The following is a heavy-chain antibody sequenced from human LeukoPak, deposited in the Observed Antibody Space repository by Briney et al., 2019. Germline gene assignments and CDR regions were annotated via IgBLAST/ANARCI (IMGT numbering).Heavy chain of an antibody. Sequence: SETLSLTCTVSGGSISSYYWSWIRQPPGKGLEWIGYIYYSGSTNYNPSLKSRVTISVDTSKNQFSLKLSSVTAADTAVYYCARHCSGGSCQYYMDVWGKGTTVTISS. V-gene: IGHV4-59*08. CDR3: ARHCSGGSCQYYMDV. J-gene: IGHJ6*03. CDR1: GGSISSYY. D-gene: IGHD2-15*01. CDR2: IYYSGST.